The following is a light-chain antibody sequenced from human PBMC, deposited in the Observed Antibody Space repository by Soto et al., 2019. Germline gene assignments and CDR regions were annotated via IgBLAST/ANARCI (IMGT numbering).Light chain of an antibody. CDR3: SSYAGDNSLL. J-gene: IGLJ2*01. Sequence: QSVLTQPPSASGSPGQSITISCTGISSDVGGYNYVSWYQQNPGKVPKLMIYEVNKRPSGVPDRFSGSKSGNTASLTVSGLQTEDDADYYCSSYAGDNSLLFGGGTKLTVL. CDR2: EVN. V-gene: IGLV2-8*01. CDR1: SSDVGGYNY.